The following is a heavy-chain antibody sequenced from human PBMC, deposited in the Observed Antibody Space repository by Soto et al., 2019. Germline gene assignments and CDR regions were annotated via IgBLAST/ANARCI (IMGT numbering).Heavy chain of an antibody. CDR3: ARGKGYGPGSYSGY. Sequence: EVQLVESGGGLIQPGGSLRLSCAASGLTVSSNYMSWVRQAPGKGLEWVSVIYSGGSTDYADSVKGRFTISRDNSKNTRYLQRNSLGAEDTAGYYCARGKGYGPGSYSGYWGQGTLVTVSS. CDR2: IYSGGST. V-gene: IGHV3-53*01. CDR1: GLTVSSNY. D-gene: IGHD3-10*01. J-gene: IGHJ4*02.